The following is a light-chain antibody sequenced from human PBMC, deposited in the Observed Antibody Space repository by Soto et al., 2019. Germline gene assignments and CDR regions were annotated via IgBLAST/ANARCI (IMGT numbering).Light chain of an antibody. J-gene: IGLJ2*01. CDR3: AAWDDSPRGVV. V-gene: IGLV1-47*02. Sequence: QSVLTQPPSASGTPGQRVTISCSGSSSNIGRNSVYWYQQVPGTAPKLLIYSNHQRPSGVPDRFSGSKSGTSASLAISGLRSEDEANYYCAAWDDSPRGVVFGGGTKLTVL. CDR2: SNH. CDR1: SSNIGRNS.